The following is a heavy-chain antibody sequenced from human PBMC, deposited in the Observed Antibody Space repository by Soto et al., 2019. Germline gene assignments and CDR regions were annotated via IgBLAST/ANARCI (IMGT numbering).Heavy chain of an antibody. CDR1: GFTFSSYS. Sequence: GGSLRLSCAASGFTFSSYSMNWVRQAPGKGLEWVSYISSSSSTIYYADSVKGRFTISRDNAKNSLYLQMNSLRDEDTAVYYCARGIGYCSSTSCYYYCGMDVWGQGTPVTVYS. J-gene: IGHJ6*02. CDR2: ISSSSSTI. D-gene: IGHD2-2*01. CDR3: ARGIGYCSSTSCYYYCGMDV. V-gene: IGHV3-48*02.